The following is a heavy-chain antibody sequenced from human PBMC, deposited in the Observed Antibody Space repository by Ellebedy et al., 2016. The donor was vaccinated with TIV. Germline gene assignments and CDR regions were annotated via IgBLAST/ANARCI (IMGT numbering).Heavy chain of an antibody. D-gene: IGHD3-16*01. CDR3: VKGAYPVATVMAV. J-gene: IGHJ6*02. CDR2: IRSDDIKK. CDR1: GFTSSG. V-gene: IGHV3-30*02. Sequence: GESLKISCATSGFTSSGMHCVRQAPGSGLERVAFIRSDDIKKYYADSVKGRFTISRDNSRNTLELQMIRLRHEDTALYDCVKGAYPVATVMAVWGQGTTVIVSS.